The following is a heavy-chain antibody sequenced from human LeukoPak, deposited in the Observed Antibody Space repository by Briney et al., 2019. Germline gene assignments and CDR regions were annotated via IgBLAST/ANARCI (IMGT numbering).Heavy chain of an antibody. V-gene: IGHV4-34*01. J-gene: IGHJ4*02. D-gene: IGHD3-16*02. CDR1: GGSFSGYY. Sequence: SETLSLTCAVYGGSFSGYYRSWIRQPPGKGLEWIGEINHSGSTNYNPSLKSRVTISVDTSKKQFSLKLSPVTAADTAVYYCARGLSAVVYWGQGTLVTVSS. CDR2: INHSGST. CDR3: ARGLSAVVY.